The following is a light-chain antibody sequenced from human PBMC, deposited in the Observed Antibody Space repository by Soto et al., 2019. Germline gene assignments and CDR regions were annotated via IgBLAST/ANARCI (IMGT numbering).Light chain of an antibody. CDR3: QVWDIMTDNYV. CDR2: YDS. Sequence: SYELTQPPSVSVAPEKTATITCGGNNIGNKRVHWYRQMPGQDPVLLISYDSDRPSGIPERFSGSNSENTATLTISRVEAGDEADYYCQVWDIMTDNYVFGSGTKLTVL. CDR1: NIGNKR. J-gene: IGLJ1*01. V-gene: IGLV3-21*04.